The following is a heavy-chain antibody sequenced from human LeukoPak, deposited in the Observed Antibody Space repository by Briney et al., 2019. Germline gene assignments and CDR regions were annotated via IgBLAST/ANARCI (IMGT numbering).Heavy chain of an antibody. CDR1: GFTLSDYY. Sequence: GGSLRLSCAASGFTLSDYYTSWLRQAPGKGLEWVAYICDSGRTVYYADSVKGRFTISRDNAKNSVYLQMNNLRAEDTAVYYCARDRLGDYDHSGYYDKWGQGTLVTVSS. CDR2: ICDSGRTV. J-gene: IGHJ4*02. V-gene: IGHV3-11*01. D-gene: IGHD3-22*01. CDR3: ARDRLGDYDHSGYYDK.